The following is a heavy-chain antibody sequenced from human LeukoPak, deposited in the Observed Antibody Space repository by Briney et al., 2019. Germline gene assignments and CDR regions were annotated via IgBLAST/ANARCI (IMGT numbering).Heavy chain of an antibody. CDR3: ASPPSYGYYDSSGYYYVHS. Sequence: GGSLRLSCVASGFTFDHYRMDWVRQAPGKGLEWVSSISSSSSSYIYYADSVKGRFTNSRDNAKNSLYLQMNSLRAEDTAVYYCASPPSYGYYDSSGYYYVHSWGQGTLVTVSS. J-gene: IGHJ5*02. CDR2: ISSSSSSYI. CDR1: GFTFDHYR. D-gene: IGHD3-22*01. V-gene: IGHV3-21*01.